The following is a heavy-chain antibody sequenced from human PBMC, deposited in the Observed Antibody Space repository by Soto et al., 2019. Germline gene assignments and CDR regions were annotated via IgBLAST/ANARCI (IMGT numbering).Heavy chain of an antibody. CDR3: AASRGYSYGPRQNYYYYGMDV. V-gene: IGHV4-34*01. CDR1: GGSFSGYY. J-gene: IGHJ6*02. Sequence: ETLSLSCAVYGGSFSGYYWSWIRQPPGKGLEWFGEINHSGSTNYNPSLKSRVTISVDTSKNQFSLKLSSVTAADTAVYYCAASRGYSYGPRQNYYYYGMDVWGQGTTVTVSS. CDR2: INHSGST. D-gene: IGHD5-18*01.